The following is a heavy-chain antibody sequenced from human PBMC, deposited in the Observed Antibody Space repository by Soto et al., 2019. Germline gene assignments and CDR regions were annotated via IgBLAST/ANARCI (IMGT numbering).Heavy chain of an antibody. V-gene: IGHV3-7*01. CDR2: IKEDGSEK. CDR3: ARLHSKLAY. CDR1: GFTFSNYW. Sequence: GGSLRLSCAASGFTFSNYWMSWVRQAPGKGLEWVANIKEDGSEKYYVDSVKGRFTISRDNAKNSLYLQMNSLRSEDTAVYYCARLHSKLAYWGRGTLVTVSS. J-gene: IGHJ4*02.